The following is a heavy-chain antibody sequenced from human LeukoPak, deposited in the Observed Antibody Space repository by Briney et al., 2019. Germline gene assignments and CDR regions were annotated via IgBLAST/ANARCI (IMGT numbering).Heavy chain of an antibody. D-gene: IGHD1/OR15-1a*01. CDR2: LYYSGNT. J-gene: IGHJ4*02. V-gene: IGHV4-31*02. Sequence: WIRQRPGKGLEWIGYLYYSGNTYYNPSLRSRATMSVDTSRNQFSLKLSSVTAADTAVYYCARDREGNKGASLDFWGQGTLATVSS. CDR3: ARDREGNKGASLDF.